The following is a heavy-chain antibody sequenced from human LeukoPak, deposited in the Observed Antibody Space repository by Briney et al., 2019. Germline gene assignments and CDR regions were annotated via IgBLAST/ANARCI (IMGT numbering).Heavy chain of an antibody. J-gene: IGHJ3*02. V-gene: IGHV3-23*01. CDR1: GFTFSSYA. CDR2: ISGSGGST. Sequence: PGGSLRLSCAASGFTFSSYAMSWVRQAPGKGREGVSAISGSGGSTYYADSVTGRFTISRDNSKTTLYLQMNSLRAEDTAVYYCAKGYSGWSHDAFDIWGQGTMVTVSS. CDR3: AKGYSGWSHDAFDI. D-gene: IGHD6-19*01.